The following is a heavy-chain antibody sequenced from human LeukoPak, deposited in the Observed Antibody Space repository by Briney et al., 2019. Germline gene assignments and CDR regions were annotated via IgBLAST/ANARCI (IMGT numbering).Heavy chain of an antibody. D-gene: IGHD1-26*01. V-gene: IGHV1-69*13. CDR3: AREVGALKIFDY. J-gene: IGHJ4*02. CDR2: IIPIFGTA. CDR1: GYIFTGYY. Sequence: GASVKVSCKASGYIFTGYYIHWVRQAPGQGLEWMGGIIPIFGTANYAQKFQGRVTITADESTSTAYMELSSLRSEDTAVYYCAREVGALKIFDYWGQGTLVTVSS.